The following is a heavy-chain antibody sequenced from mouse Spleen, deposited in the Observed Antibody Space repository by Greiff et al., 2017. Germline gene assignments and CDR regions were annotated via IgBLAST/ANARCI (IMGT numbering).Heavy chain of an antibody. V-gene: IGHV5-16*01. Sequence: EVKLVESEGGLVQPGSSMKLSCTASGFTFSDYYMAWVRQVPEKGLEWVANINYDGSSTYYLDSLKSRFIISRDNAKNILYLQMSSLKSEDTATYYCARERRITRYFDVWGAGTTVTVSS. CDR1: GFTFSDYY. CDR3: ARERRITRYFDV. D-gene: IGHD1-1*01. J-gene: IGHJ1*01. CDR2: INYDGSST.